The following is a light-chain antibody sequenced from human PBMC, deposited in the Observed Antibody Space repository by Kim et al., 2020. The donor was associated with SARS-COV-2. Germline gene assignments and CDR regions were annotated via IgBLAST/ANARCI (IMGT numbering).Light chain of an antibody. CDR3: CSYTGSYTYV. V-gene: IGLV2-11*01. CDR1: SRDGGGDNY. Sequence: GQSVNISCTGTSRDGGGDNYVSWYQQHPGKAPKLMLYDVSKRPSGVPDRFSGSKSGNTASLTISGLQAEDEADYYCCSYTGSYTYVFGTGTKVTVL. J-gene: IGLJ1*01. CDR2: DVS.